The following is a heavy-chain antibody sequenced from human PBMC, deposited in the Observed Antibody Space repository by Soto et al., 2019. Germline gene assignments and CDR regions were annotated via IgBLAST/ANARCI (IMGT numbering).Heavy chain of an antibody. D-gene: IGHD6-13*01. CDR1: GFTFSRYT. CDR2: ISSSSSYI. V-gene: IGHV3-21*01. Sequence: EVQLVESGGGLVKPGGSLRLSCTASGFTFSRYTMNWVRQAPGQGLEWVSSISSSSSYIYYADSVKGRFTISRDNAQNSLDLQMNSLRAEDTAVYYCGSTWYNWFEPWGQGTLVTVSS. CDR3: GSTWYNWFEP. J-gene: IGHJ5*02.